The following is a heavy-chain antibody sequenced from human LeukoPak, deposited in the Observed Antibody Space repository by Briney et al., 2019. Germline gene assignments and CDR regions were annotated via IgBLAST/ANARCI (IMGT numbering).Heavy chain of an antibody. CDR2: INHSGST. CDR1: GGSLSDYY. V-gene: IGHV4-34*01. D-gene: IGHD5-18*01. Sequence: SETLSLTCAVYGGSLSDYYWSWIRQPPGKGLEWMGEINHSGSTNYNPSLKSRVTISVDTSKNQFSLKLSSVTDADTAVYYCARVVRGYSYGAWYFDYWGEGTLVTVSS. J-gene: IGHJ4*02. CDR3: ARVVRGYSYGAWYFDY.